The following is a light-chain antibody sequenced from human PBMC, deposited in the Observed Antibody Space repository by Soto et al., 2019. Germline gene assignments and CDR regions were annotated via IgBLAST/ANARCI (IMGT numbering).Light chain of an antibody. CDR1: SGHSTYI. CDR3: DTWDSTTHVV. CDR2: LEGSGTY. V-gene: IGLV4-60*03. Sequence: QLVLTQSSSASASLGSSVKLTCTLSSGHSTYIIAWHQQQPGKAPRYLMKLEGSGTYNKGSGVPHRFSGSSSGTDRYLIISNLQSEDEADYYCDTWDSTTHVVFGGGTKLTVL. J-gene: IGLJ2*01.